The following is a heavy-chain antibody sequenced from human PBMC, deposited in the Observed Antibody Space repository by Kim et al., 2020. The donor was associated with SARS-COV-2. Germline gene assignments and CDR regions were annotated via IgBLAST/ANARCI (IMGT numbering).Heavy chain of an antibody. D-gene: IGHD1-26*01. Sequence: SETLSLTCTVSGGSISSYYWSWIRQPPGKGLEWIGYIYYSGSTNYNPSLKSRVTISVDTSKNQFSLKLSSVTAADTAVYYCASGGGYYGGDDENWFDPWGQGTLVTVSS. CDR3: ASGGGYYGGDDENWFDP. CDR1: GGSISSYY. V-gene: IGHV4-59*01. J-gene: IGHJ5*02. CDR2: IYYSGST.